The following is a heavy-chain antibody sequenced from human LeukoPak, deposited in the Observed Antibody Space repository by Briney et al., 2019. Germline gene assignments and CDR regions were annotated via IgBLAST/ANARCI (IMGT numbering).Heavy chain of an antibody. CDR1: GYTFTGYY. CDR2: INPNIGGT. CDR3: ARESHIVATTYFDY. J-gene: IGHJ4*02. D-gene: IGHD5-12*01. V-gene: IGHV1-2*04. Sequence: ASVKVSCKASGYTFTGYYMHWVRQAPGQGLEWMGWINPNIGGTNYAQKFQGWVTMTRDTSISTAYVELSRLRSDDTAVYYCARESHIVATTYFDYWGQGTLVTVSS.